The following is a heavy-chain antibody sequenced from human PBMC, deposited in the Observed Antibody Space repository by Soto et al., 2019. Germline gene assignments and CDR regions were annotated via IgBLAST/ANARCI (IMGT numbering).Heavy chain of an antibody. Sequence: LSLTCAVSGGSISSGGYSWSWIRQPPGKGLEWIGYIYHSGSTNYNPSLKSRVTISVDRSKNQFSLKLSSVTAADTAVYYCAGTMVRGYYYGTDFWGQGITVTVS. CDR3: AGTMVRGYYYGTDF. D-gene: IGHD3-10*01. CDR2: IYHSGST. J-gene: IGHJ6*02. V-gene: IGHV4-30-2*01. CDR1: GGSISSGGYS.